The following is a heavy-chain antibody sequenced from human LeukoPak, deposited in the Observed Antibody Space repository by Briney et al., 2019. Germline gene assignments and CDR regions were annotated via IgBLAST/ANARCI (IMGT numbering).Heavy chain of an antibody. J-gene: IGHJ4*02. CDR2: ISGSGRST. CDR1: GFTFSSYA. V-gene: IGHV3-23*01. CDR3: ANNGHPTYLVY. Sequence: GGSLRLSCAASGFTFSSYAMSGVRQAPGEGLEWVSAISGSGRSTYHPDSVKGRYTISRDNSKNTLYRQMNSLRAEDTAVYYCANNGHPTYLVYWGQGTLVTVSS.